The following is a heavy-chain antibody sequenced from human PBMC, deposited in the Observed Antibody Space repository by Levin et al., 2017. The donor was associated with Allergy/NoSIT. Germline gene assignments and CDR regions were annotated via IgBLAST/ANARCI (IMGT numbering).Heavy chain of an antibody. CDR3: ARTRRGSGSYFHFDY. J-gene: IGHJ4*02. V-gene: IGHV2-70*11. CDR1: GFSLSTSGMC. D-gene: IGHD3-10*01. CDR2: IDWDDDK. Sequence: SGPTLVKPTQTLTLTCTFSGFSLSTSGMCVSWIRQPPGKALEWLARIDWDDDKYYSTSLKTRLTISKDTSKNQVVLTMTNMDPVDTATYYCARTRRGSGSYFHFDYWGQGTLVTVSS.